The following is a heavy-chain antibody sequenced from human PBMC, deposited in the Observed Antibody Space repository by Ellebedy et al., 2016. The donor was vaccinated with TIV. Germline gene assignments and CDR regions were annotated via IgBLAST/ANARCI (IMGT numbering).Heavy chain of an antibody. J-gene: IGHJ4*02. V-gene: IGHV4-38-2*02. CDR1: GSSISSGYY. CDR3: ARGWSGSSWYYFHF. Sequence: MPSETLSLTCSVSGSSISSGYYWGWIRQPPGRGLEWIGSLYHSGSSYDKPSLQRRVTLSADTSKNQFTLKLSSVTAAATAVYYCARGWSGSSWYYFHFWGQGALVTVSS. D-gene: IGHD2-2*01. CDR2: LYHSGSS.